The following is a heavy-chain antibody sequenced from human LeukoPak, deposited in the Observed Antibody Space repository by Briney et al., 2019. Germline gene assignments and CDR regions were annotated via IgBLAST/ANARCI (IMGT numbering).Heavy chain of an antibody. D-gene: IGHD7-27*01. J-gene: IGHJ5*02. V-gene: IGHV4-59*11. CDR2: DSNNGNI. Sequence: SETLSLTCTVCGSFMSSHSLRWVRQPPGKGLEWIGYDSNNGNINFNPALQSRVTISVDTSKRQFSLKLRSVTAADTAVYYCARDDWGSLDIWGQRILVTVSP. CDR1: GSFMSSHS. CDR3: ARDDWGSLDI.